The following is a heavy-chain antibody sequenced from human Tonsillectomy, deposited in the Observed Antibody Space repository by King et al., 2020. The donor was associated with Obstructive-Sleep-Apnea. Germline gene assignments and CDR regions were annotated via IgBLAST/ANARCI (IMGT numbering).Heavy chain of an antibody. J-gene: IGHJ4*02. CDR2: IYNSGNT. D-gene: IGHD3-10*01. Sequence: QLQESGPGLVKPSQTLSLTCTVSGGSITSDDYFWSWIRQHPGRGLEWIGYIYNSGNTYYNPSLKSRVTISVDTSKNRFSLKLSSVSAADTAVYYCARDRVTTGEYYFDYWGQGTLVTVSS. CDR1: GGSITSDDYF. V-gene: IGHV4-31*03. CDR3: ARDRVTTGEYYFDY.